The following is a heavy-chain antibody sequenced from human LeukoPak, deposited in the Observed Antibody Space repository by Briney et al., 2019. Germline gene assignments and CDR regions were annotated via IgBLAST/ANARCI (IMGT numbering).Heavy chain of an antibody. CDR3: VRDYSNFVQGD. J-gene: IGHJ4*02. Sequence: SETLSLTCTVSGDSISSSHYYWGWVRQSPGKGLEWIGSIYSGGETHYNPSLNSRVTIFLDTSKNRFSLNLISVTATDTAVYYCVRDYSNFVQGDWGQGTLVTVSS. CDR2: IYSGGET. CDR1: GDSISSSHYY. V-gene: IGHV4-39*02. D-gene: IGHD4-11*01.